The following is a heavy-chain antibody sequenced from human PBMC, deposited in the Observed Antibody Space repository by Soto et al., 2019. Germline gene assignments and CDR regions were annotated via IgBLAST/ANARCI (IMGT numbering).Heavy chain of an antibody. V-gene: IGHV3-23*01. CDR3: AKDRRAGGNSAFYFDF. D-gene: IGHD3-16*01. CDR2: ISATGGGT. J-gene: IGHJ4*02. CDR1: GFQFSNYA. Sequence: PGGSLRLSCVDSGFQFSNYAMSWVRQAPGKGLEWVSLISATGGGTYYADSVKGRFTISRDNSHNTLYLQVHSLTAEDTAVYYCAKDRRAGGNSAFYFDFWGQGAQVTVSS.